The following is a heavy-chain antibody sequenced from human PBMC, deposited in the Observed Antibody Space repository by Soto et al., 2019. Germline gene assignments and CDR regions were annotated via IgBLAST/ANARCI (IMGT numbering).Heavy chain of an antibody. J-gene: IGHJ4*01. CDR1: GFPFSSYA. V-gene: IGHV3-23*01. CDR3: VKRGIVYPLSDSFDS. CDR2: ITRSGGST. D-gene: IGHD2-21*01. Sequence: PRRYLRLACPSSGFPFSSYAMTWVGHAPGKGLDWVSAITRSGGSTYYADSMKGRFTISRDNYKNTLYLLMDSXQPEDTAVHYFVKRGIVYPLSDSFDSGGHGTLV.